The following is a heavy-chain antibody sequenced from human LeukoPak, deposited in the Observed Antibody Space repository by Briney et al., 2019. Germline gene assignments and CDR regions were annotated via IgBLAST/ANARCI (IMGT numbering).Heavy chain of an antibody. CDR3: AKDWSCDS. CDR1: GFTFSNYA. Sequence: GGSLRLSCAASGFTFSNYAMTWLRQAPGKGLEWVSAISDRGDKIHYADFVKGRFTISRDNSKNTLYLQMSSLTAEDTAIYYCAKDWSCDSWGQGTLVTVSS. D-gene: IGHD3-10*01. V-gene: IGHV3-23*01. CDR2: ISDRGDKI. J-gene: IGHJ4*02.